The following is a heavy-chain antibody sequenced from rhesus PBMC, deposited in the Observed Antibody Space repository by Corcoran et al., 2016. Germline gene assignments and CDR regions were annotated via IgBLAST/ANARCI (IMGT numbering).Heavy chain of an antibody. V-gene: IGHV2S1*01. CDR1: GFSLNTRGMG. CDR2: IYWDYDK. CDR3: ARGPVVVVSTYFDY. Sequence: QVSLKESDPALVKPTQTLTLTCTFSGFSLNTRGMGVGWIRQHPGKALEWLAIIYWDYDKYYSTSLKSRLTISKDTSKNQVVLTMTNMEPVDTGTYYCARGPVVVVSTYFDYWGQGVLVTVSS. J-gene: IGHJ4*01. D-gene: IGHD2-39*02.